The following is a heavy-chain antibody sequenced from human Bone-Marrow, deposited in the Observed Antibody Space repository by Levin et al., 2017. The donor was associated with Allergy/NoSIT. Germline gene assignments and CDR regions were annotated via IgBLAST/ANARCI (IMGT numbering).Heavy chain of an antibody. V-gene: IGHV3-73*01. CDR3: TSCYYYYMDV. CDR1: GFTFSGSA. CDR2: IRSKANSYAT. J-gene: IGHJ6*03. Sequence: ASVKVSCAASGFTFSGSAMHWVRQASGKGLEWVGRIRSKANSYATAYAASVKGRFTISRDDSKNTAYLQMNSLKTEDTAVYYCTSCYYYYMDVWGKGTTVTVSS.